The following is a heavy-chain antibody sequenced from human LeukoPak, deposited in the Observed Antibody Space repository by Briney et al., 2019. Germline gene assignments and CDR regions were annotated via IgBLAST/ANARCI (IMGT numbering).Heavy chain of an antibody. CDR2: ISAYNGNT. D-gene: IGHD4-11*01. V-gene: IGHV1-18*01. Sequence: ASVKVSCKAFGYTFTSYGISWVRQAPGQGLEWMGWISAYNGNTNYAQKLQGRVTMTADTSTSTAYMELRSLSSDDTAVYYCARVRATVTSSLFDYWGQGTLVTVSS. CDR1: GYTFTSYG. CDR3: ARVRATVTSSLFDY. J-gene: IGHJ4*02.